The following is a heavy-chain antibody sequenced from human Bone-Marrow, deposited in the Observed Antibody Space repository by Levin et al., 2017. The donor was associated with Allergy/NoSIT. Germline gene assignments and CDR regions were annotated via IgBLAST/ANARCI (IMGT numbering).Heavy chain of an antibody. CDR1: GFTFDDYA. Sequence: SLKISCAASGFTFDDYAMHWVRQAPGKGLEWVSGISWNSGTIGYADSVKGRFTISRDNAKNSLYLQMNSLRAEDTALYYCAKATTYYYGSGSDSFSRTYYFDYWGQGTRVTVSS. J-gene: IGHJ4*02. CDR2: ISWNSGTI. D-gene: IGHD3-10*01. V-gene: IGHV3-9*01. CDR3: AKATTYYYGSGSDSFSRTYYFDY.